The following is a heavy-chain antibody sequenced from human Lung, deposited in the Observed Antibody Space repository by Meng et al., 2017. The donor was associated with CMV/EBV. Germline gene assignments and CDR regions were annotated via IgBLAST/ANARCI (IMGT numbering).Heavy chain of an antibody. D-gene: IGHD4-17*01. J-gene: IGHJ4*02. Sequence: QTXSLTXXISGDSVSSNSAAWNWIRQSPSRGLEWLGRTYYRSKWYNDYAVSVKSRITINPDTSKNQFSLQLNSVTPEDTAVYYCAREGPTVTPFDYWGQGXLVPSPQ. CDR1: GDSVSSNSAA. CDR2: TYYRSKWYN. CDR3: AREGPTVTPFDY. V-gene: IGHV6-1*01.